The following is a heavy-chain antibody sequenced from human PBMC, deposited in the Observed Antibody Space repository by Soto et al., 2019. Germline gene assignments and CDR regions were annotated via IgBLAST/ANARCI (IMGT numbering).Heavy chain of an antibody. Sequence: QVQLVQSGAEVKKPGSSVKVSCKASGGTLSAHTINWVRQAPGQGLEWMGRVIPMLGKANYAQKLQGRVTITADKSTSTAYMELRSLRSADTAVYYCARMREYTYGLIDYWGQGTLVTVSS. D-gene: IGHD5-18*01. J-gene: IGHJ4*02. V-gene: IGHV1-69*02. CDR2: VIPMLGKA. CDR3: ARMREYTYGLIDY. CDR1: GGTLSAHT.